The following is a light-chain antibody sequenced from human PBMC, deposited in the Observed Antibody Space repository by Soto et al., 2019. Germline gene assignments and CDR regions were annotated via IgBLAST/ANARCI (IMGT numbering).Light chain of an antibody. CDR3: QQCNNWPLT. CDR1: QSVRDN. V-gene: IGKV3-15*01. CDR2: GAY. J-gene: IGKJ4*01. Sequence: EIVMTQSPATLSVSPGERVTLSCRAIQSVRDNLAWYQQKPGQAPRLLLYGAYTRATGVPARFSGSGYAAEFTLTISSLQSEDFAVYYCQQCNNWPLTFGGGTKVEIK.